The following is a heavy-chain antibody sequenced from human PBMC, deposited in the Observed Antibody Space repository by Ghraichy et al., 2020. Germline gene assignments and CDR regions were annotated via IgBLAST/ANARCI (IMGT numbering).Heavy chain of an antibody. Sequence: GGSLRLSCAASGFTFSSYGMHWVRQAPGKGLEWVAVISYDGSNKYYADSVKGRFTISRDNSKNTLYLQMNSLRAEDTAVYYCAKGPPLDGYCSSTSCYSFDYWGQGTLVTVSS. V-gene: IGHV3-30*18. J-gene: IGHJ4*02. CDR3: AKGPPLDGYCSSTSCYSFDY. CDR2: ISYDGSNK. CDR1: GFTFSSYG. D-gene: IGHD2-2*03.